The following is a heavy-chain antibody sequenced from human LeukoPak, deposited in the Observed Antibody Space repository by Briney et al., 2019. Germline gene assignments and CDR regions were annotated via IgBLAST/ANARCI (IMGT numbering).Heavy chain of an antibody. V-gene: IGHV1-69*04. Sequence: SVKVSCKASGGTFSSYAISWVRQAPGQGLEWMGRIIPILGIANYAQKLQGRVTITADKCTSTAYMELSSLRSEDTAVYYCATPGDNSGTWDIWGQGTMVTVSS. CDR2: IIPILGIA. CDR1: GGTFSSYA. D-gene: IGHD1-26*01. J-gene: IGHJ3*02. CDR3: ATPGDNSGTWDI.